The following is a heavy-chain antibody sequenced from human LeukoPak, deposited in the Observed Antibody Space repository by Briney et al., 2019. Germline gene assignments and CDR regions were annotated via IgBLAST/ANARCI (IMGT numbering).Heavy chain of an antibody. V-gene: IGHV1-18*01. CDR3: ARTKDVVVPAASFDP. CDR2: ISAYNGNT. J-gene: IGHJ5*02. CDR1: GYTFTSYG. Sequence: ASVKVSCKASGYTFTSYGISGVRQAPGQGLEWMGWISAYNGNTNYAQKLQGRVTMTTDTSTSTAYMELRSLRSDDTAVYYCARTKDVVVPAASFDPWGQGTLVTVSS. D-gene: IGHD2-2*01.